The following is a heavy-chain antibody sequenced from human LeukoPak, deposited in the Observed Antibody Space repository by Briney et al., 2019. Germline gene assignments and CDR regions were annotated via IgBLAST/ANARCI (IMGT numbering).Heavy chain of an antibody. J-gene: IGHJ4*02. V-gene: IGHV4-4*02. D-gene: IGHD6-13*01. CDR2: IYHSGST. Sequence: TSETLSLTCAVYGGSISSSNWWSWVRQPPGKGLEWIGEIYHSGSTNYNPALKSRVTISVDKSKNQFSLKLSSVTAADTAMYYCASGYSSPPSFDYWGQGTLVTVSS. CDR1: GGSISSSNW. CDR3: ASGYSSPPSFDY.